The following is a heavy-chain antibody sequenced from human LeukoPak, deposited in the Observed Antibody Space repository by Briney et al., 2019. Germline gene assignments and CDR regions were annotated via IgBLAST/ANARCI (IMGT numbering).Heavy chain of an antibody. J-gene: IGHJ4*02. CDR3: AKDGAHGSGSFYFDY. Sequence: PGGSLRLSCAASGFTFSSYGMHWVRQAPGKGLEGVAFIRYDGSNKYYADSVKGRFTISRDNSKNTLYLQMNSLRAEDTAVYYCAKDGAHGSGSFYFDYWGQGTLVTVSS. CDR1: GFTFSSYG. CDR2: IRYDGSNK. V-gene: IGHV3-30*02. D-gene: IGHD3-10*01.